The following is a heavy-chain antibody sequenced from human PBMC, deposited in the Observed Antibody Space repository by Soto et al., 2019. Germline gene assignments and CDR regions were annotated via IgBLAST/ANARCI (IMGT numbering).Heavy chain of an antibody. CDR2: IYSVGST. D-gene: IGHD2-15*01. Sequence: PGGSLRLSCETSRFTVSSNYMSWGRHSPGKGLEXVSVIYSVGSTSQADSVKGRCTMSRDNSKNTLYLQMTSLRAEDTAVYYCARSYSWRAFDIWGQGTMVTVSS. CDR3: ARSYSWRAFDI. J-gene: IGHJ3*02. V-gene: IGHV3-53*01. CDR1: RFTVSSNY.